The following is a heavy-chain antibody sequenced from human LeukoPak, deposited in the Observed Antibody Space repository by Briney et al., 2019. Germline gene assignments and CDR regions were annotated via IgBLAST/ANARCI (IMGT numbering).Heavy chain of an antibody. CDR3: ARALESGNSDAGY. CDR2: INPDGGAT. V-gene: IGHV3-7*04. D-gene: IGHD4-23*01. Sequence: GGSLRLSCATSGFTFRSYWMTWVRQAPGRGLEWVSNINPDGGATYYVDSVRGRFTISRDNAENSLYLQMNSLRADDMAVYYCARALESGNSDAGYWGQGTLVTVSS. J-gene: IGHJ4*02. CDR1: GFTFRSYW.